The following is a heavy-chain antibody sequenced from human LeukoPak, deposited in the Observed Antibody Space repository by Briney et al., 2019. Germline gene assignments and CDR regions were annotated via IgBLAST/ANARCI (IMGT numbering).Heavy chain of an antibody. CDR3: ARRLTQYDCFDP. D-gene: IGHD2-2*01. V-gene: IGHV6-1*01. J-gene: IGHJ5*02. Sequence: SQTLSLTCDISGDSISRNTITWNWIRQSPSRGLEWLGRTYYKSEWYNDYAVSVKSRMIINPDTSKNQFSLQLNSVTPEDTAVYYCARRLTQYDCFDPWGQGILVTVSS. CDR2: TYYKSEWYN. CDR1: GDSISRNTIT.